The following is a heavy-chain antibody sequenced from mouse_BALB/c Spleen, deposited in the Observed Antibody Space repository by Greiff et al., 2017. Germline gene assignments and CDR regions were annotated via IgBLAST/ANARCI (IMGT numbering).Heavy chain of an antibody. CDR2: INPSTGYT. J-gene: IGHJ2*01. D-gene: IGHD2-10*02. Sequence: VQLQQSGAELAKPGASVKMSCKASGYTFTSYLMHWVKQMPGQGLEWIGYINPSTGYTEYNQKFKDKATLTADKSSSTAYMQLSSLTSEDSAVYYCARWYGNHFDYWGQGTTLTVSS. CDR3: ARWYGNHFDY. CDR1: GYTFTSYL. V-gene: IGHV1-4*01.